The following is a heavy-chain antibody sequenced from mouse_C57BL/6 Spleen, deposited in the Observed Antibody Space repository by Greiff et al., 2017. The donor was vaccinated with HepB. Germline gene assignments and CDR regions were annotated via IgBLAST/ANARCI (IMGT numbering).Heavy chain of an antibody. J-gene: IGHJ1*03. V-gene: IGHV3-6*01. Sequence: VQLKESGPGLVKPSQSLSLTCSVTGYSITSGYYWNWIRQFPGNKLEWMGYISYDGSNNYNPSLKNRISITRDTSKNQFFLKLNSVTTEDTATYYCAKEVARYFDVWGTGTTVTVSS. D-gene: IGHD1-3*01. CDR1: GYSITSGYY. CDR2: ISYDGSN. CDR3: AKEVARYFDV.